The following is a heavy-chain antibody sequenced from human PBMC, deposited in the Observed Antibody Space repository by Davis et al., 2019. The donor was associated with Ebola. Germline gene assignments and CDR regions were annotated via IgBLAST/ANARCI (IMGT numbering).Heavy chain of an antibody. J-gene: IGHJ4*02. CDR2: IYHSGST. Sequence: SETLSLTCAVSGGSISSSNWWSWVRQPPGKGLEWIGEIYHSGSTNYNPSLKSRVTISVDKSKNQFSLKLSSVTAADTAVYYCARVLGYSFGSFDYWGQGTLVTVSS. V-gene: IGHV4-4*02. CDR1: GGSISSSNW. D-gene: IGHD5-18*01. CDR3: ARVLGYSFGSFDY.